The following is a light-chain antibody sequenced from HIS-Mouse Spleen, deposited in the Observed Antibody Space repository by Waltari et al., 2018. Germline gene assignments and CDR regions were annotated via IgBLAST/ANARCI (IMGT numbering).Light chain of an antibody. CDR1: SRDVGGYNY. CDR2: DVS. V-gene: IGLV2-11*01. Sequence: QSALTQPRPVSGSPGQSVTISCTGTSRDVGGYNYVHWYQQHPGKAPKLMIYDVSKRPSGVPDRFSGSKSGNTASLTISGLQAEDEADYYCCSYAGSYTGVFGTGTKVTVL. CDR3: CSYAGSYTGV. J-gene: IGLJ1*01.